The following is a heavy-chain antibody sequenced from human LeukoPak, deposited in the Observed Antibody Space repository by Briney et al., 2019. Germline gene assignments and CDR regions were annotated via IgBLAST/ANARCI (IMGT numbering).Heavy chain of an antibody. J-gene: IGHJ3*02. Sequence: GESLKISCKGSGYSFTSYWIDWVRQMPGKGLEWMGIIYPGDSDTRYSPSFQGQVTISADKSISTAYLQWSGLKASDTVMYYCARPSPTYSSGWYVDAFDIWGQGTMVTVSS. D-gene: IGHD6-19*01. V-gene: IGHV5-51*01. CDR1: GYSFTSYW. CDR2: IYPGDSDT. CDR3: ARPSPTYSSGWYVDAFDI.